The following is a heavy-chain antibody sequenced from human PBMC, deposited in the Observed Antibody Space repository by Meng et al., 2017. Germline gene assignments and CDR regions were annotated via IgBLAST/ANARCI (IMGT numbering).Heavy chain of an antibody. CDR3: LDEAPRSDY. D-gene: IGHD1-1*01. Sequence: EGHWLSTGVGVVQPGGCLCRCCEASGLNFNNDWMHWVRQVPGKGLVWVSRISGEGSITNYADYVKGRFTISRDNAKNTLYLQMNSLRPEDTAVYYCLDEAPRSDYWGQGSLVTVSS. J-gene: IGHJ4*02. CDR2: ISGEGSIT. V-gene: IGHV3-74*01. CDR1: GLNFNNDW.